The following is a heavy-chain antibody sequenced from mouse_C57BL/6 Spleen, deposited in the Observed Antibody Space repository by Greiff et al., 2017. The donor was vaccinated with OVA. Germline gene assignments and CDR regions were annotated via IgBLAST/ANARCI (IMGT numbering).Heavy chain of an antibody. CDR2: IDPSDSYT. Sequence: VQLQQPGAELVMPGASVKLSCKASGYTFTSYWMPWVKQRPGQGLEWIGEIDPSDSYTNSNPKFKGKSTLTVDKSSSTAYMQLSSLTSEDSAVYYCARGLFAYWGQGTLVTVSA. J-gene: IGHJ3*01. D-gene: IGHD2-13*01. CDR3: ARGLFAY. V-gene: IGHV1-69*01. CDR1: GYTFTSYW.